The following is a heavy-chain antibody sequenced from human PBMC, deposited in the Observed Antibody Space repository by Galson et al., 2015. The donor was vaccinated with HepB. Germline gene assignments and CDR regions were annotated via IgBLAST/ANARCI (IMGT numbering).Heavy chain of an antibody. V-gene: IGHV3-48*02. J-gene: IGHJ4*02. CDR1: GFTFSSYA. D-gene: IGHD1-26*01. CDR3: ARDGVVGDAVDY. CDR2: INVGSTTM. Sequence: SLRLSCAASGFTFSSYAMIWVRQAPGKGLEWVSYINVGSTTMYYADSVKGRFIISRDNAKNLLYLQMNSLRDADTAVYYCARDGVVGDAVDYWGRGTLVTVSS.